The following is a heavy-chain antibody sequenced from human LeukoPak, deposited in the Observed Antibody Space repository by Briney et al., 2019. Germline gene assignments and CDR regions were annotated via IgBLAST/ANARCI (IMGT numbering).Heavy chain of an antibody. Sequence: SETLSLTCAVYGGSFSGYYWSWIRQPPGKGLEWIGEINHGGSTNYNPSLKSRVTISVDTSKNQFSLKLSSVTAADTAVYYCARGLSLGGIAVAGIVQVYWGQGTLVTVSS. CDR1: GGSFSGYY. J-gene: IGHJ4*02. CDR3: ARGLSLGGIAVAGIVQVY. D-gene: IGHD6-19*01. CDR2: INHGGST. V-gene: IGHV4-34*01.